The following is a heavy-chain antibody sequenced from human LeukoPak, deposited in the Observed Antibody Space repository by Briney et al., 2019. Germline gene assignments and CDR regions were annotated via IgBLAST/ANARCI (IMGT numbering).Heavy chain of an antibody. CDR3: AREGPSGFWED. CDR2: INSDGSST. CDR1: GFTFNSYW. J-gene: IGHJ4*02. D-gene: IGHD6-19*01. V-gene: IGHV3-74*01. Sequence: GGSLRLSCAASGFTFNSYWMHWVRQAPGKGLVWVSRINSDGSSTSYADSVKGRFTISRDNAKNTLYLQMNSLRAGDTAVYYCAREGPSGFWEDWGQGTLVTVSS.